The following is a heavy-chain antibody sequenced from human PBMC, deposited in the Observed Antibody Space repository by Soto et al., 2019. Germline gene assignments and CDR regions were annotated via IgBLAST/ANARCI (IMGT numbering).Heavy chain of an antibody. D-gene: IGHD3-16*01. CDR2: IKTDGTVT. CDR3: AKDLSWGQCDY. Sequence: AGGSLRLSCAASGFTFSSYWMHWVRQDAGKGLLWASSIKTDGTVTQYADSVKGRFTVSRDNAKNTLYLQMNSLRAEDTAVYYCAKDLSWGQCDYWGQGALVTVSS. V-gene: IGHV3-74*03. J-gene: IGHJ4*02. CDR1: GFTFSSYW.